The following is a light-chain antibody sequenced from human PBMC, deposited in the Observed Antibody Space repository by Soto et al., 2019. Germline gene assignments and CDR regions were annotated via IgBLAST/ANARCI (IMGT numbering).Light chain of an antibody. CDR3: QQYNSWPPYT. J-gene: IGKJ2*01. V-gene: IGKV3-15*01. Sequence: EIVMTQSPATLSVSPGERATLSCRASQSVSSNLAWYQQQPGQPPRLLIYGASTRATGIPARFSGSGSGTEFTLTISSLQSEDFAVYYCQQYNSWPPYTFGQGTKLEMK. CDR2: GAS. CDR1: QSVSSN.